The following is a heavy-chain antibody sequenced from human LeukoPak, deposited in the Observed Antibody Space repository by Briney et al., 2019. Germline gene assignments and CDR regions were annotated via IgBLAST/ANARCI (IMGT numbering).Heavy chain of an antibody. D-gene: IGHD3-9*01. J-gene: IGHJ6*03. CDR1: GYSFTSYW. V-gene: IGHV5-51*01. Sequence: GESLQISCKGSGYSFTSYWIGGVRQMPGKGLEWMGIIYPGDSDTRYSPSFQGQVTISTDKSISTAYLQWSSLKASDTAMYYCARLDWDYYYYLDVWGKGTTVTVSS. CDR2: IYPGDSDT. CDR3: ARLDWDYYYYLDV.